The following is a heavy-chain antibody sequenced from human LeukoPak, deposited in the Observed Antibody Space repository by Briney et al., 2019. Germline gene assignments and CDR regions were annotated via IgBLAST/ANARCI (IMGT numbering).Heavy chain of an antibody. D-gene: IGHD2-2*01. J-gene: IGHJ6*02. Sequence: GGSLRLSCAASGFTFSSYALTWVRQAPGKGLEWVSAISGSGSSTYYADSVKGRCTISRDNSKNMLYLQMNSLRAEDTAVYYCAKSDRYCSSPSCYPLYYYYGVDVWGQGTTVTVSS. CDR3: AKSDRYCSSPSCYPLYYYYGVDV. CDR1: GFTFSSYA. V-gene: IGHV3-23*01. CDR2: ISGSGSST.